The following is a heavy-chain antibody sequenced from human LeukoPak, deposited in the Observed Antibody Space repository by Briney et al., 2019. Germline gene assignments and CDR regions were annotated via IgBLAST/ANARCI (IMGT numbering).Heavy chain of an antibody. J-gene: IGHJ3*02. CDR3: ARGRGDFWRGSLLDI. Sequence: PGGSLRLSCAASGFTFSSYEMNWVRQAPGKRLEWVSYISSSGSTIYYADSVKGRFTISRDNAKNSLYLQMNSLRAEDTAVYYCARGRGDFWRGSLLDIWGQGTMVTVSS. V-gene: IGHV3-48*03. CDR1: GFTFSSYE. D-gene: IGHD3-3*01. CDR2: ISSSGSTI.